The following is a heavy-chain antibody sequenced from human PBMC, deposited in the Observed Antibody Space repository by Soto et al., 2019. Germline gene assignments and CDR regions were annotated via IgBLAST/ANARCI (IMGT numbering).Heavy chain of an antibody. CDR1: GFTFSSYA. J-gene: IGHJ4*02. V-gene: IGHV3-30-3*01. CDR3: ARDLRGYSYGVEAINY. D-gene: IGHD5-18*01. Sequence: QVQLVESGGGVVQPGRSLRLSCAASGFTFSSYAMHWVRQAPGKGLEWVAVISYDGSNKYYADSVKGRFTISRDNSKNTLYLQMNSLRAEDTAVYYCARDLRGYSYGVEAINYWGQGTLDTVSS. CDR2: ISYDGSNK.